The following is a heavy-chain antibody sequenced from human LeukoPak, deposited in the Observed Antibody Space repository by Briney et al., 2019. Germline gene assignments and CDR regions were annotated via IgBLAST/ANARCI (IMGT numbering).Heavy chain of an antibody. J-gene: IGHJ2*01. Sequence: PGGSLRLSCAASEFTFSNYAMSWVRQAPGKGLEWVSAISGSGDTTYYADSVKGRFTISRDNSKNTLYLQVNSLRAEDTAVYYCGRKSGVVGATLGYWYFDLWGRGTLVTVSS. V-gene: IGHV3-23*01. CDR3: GRKSGVVGATLGYWYFDL. CDR1: EFTFSNYA. CDR2: ISGSGDTT. D-gene: IGHD1-26*01.